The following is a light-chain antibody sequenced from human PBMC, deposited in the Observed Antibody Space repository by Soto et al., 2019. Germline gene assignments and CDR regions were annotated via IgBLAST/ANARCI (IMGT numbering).Light chain of an antibody. CDR2: EVG. V-gene: IGLV2-14*01. Sequence: QSVLTQPASVSGSPGQSITISCAGTSSDVGAYNSVSWYQQHQGKAPKLVIYEVGDRPSGVSNRFSGSKSGNTASLTISWLQAEDEADDYCSSYTSSTTQVFGGGTKLTVL. J-gene: IGLJ3*02. CDR1: SSDVGAYNS. CDR3: SSYTSSTTQV.